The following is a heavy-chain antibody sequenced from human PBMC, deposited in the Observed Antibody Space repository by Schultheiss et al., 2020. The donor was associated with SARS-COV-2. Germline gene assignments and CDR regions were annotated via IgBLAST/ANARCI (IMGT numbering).Heavy chain of an antibody. V-gene: IGHV3-30*18. J-gene: IGHJ6*02. CDR3: AKDLSGWYSSSSLYGMDV. D-gene: IGHD6-6*01. CDR1: GFAFNDYT. CDR2: ISYDGTKK. Sequence: GESLKISCAASGFAFNDYTMHWVRQAPGKGLEWVSVISYDGTKKYYADSVKGRFTISRDNSKNTLYLQMNSLRPEDTAVYYCAKDLSGWYSSSSLYGMDVWGQGTTVTVSS.